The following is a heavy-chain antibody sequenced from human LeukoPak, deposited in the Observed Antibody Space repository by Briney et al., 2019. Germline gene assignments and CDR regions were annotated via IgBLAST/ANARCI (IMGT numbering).Heavy chain of an antibody. D-gene: IGHD3-10*01. CDR3: ARERYYYGSGSYRYYYYGMDV. CDR1: GYTFTGYY. Sequence: ASVEVSCKASGYTFTGYYMHWVRQAPGQGLEWMGWINPNSGGTNYAQKFQGWVTMTRDTSISTAYMELSRLRSDDTAVYYCARERYYYGSGSYRYYYYGMDVWGKGTTVTVSS. CDR2: INPNSGGT. J-gene: IGHJ6*04. V-gene: IGHV1-2*04.